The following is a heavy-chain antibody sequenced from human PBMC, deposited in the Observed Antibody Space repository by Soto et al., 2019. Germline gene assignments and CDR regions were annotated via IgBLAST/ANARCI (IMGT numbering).Heavy chain of an antibody. CDR3: ARESEDLTSNFDY. CDR2: ISSTTNYI. CDR1: GFTFSSYW. J-gene: IGHJ4*02. V-gene: IGHV3-21*01. Sequence: PGGSLRLSCAASGFTFSSYWMSWVRQAPGKGLEWVSSISSTTNYIYYADSMKGRFTVSRDNAKNSVYLDMNSLSAEDTAVYYCARESEDLTSNFDYWGQGTLVTVSS.